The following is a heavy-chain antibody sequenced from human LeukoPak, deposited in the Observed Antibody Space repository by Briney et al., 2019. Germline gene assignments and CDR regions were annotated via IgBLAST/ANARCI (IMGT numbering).Heavy chain of an antibody. D-gene: IGHD3-22*01. CDR1: GFSVSTSGRG. CDR3: ARIAVVNYYYYMDV. J-gene: IGHJ6*03. Sequence: SGPALVNPPQPLTLTCTFSGFSVSTSGRGVSWIRQPPVKALEWLARIDWDDDKYYSTSLKTRLTISKDTSKNQVVLTMTNMDPVDTATYYCARIAVVNYYYYMDVWGKGTTVTVSS. CDR2: IDWDDDK. V-gene: IGHV2-70*11.